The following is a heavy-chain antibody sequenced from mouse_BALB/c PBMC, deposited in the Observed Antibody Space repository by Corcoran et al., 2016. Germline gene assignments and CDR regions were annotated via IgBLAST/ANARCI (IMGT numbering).Heavy chain of an antibody. J-gene: IGHJ4*01. CDR2: INTYTGEP. V-gene: IGHV9-3-1*01. CDR1: GCNFTNYG. Sequence: QIQLVQTGPELKKPGGTVKNSCEASGCNFTNYGMNWVKQAPGTGFKRMGWINTYTGEPKYADDFKGRFAFSLETSASTAYLQINNLNNEDTATYFCAREPYAMDYWGQGTSVTVFS. CDR3: AREPYAMDY.